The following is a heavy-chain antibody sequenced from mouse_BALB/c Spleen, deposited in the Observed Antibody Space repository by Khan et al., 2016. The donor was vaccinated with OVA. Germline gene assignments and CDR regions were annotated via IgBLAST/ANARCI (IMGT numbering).Heavy chain of an antibody. Sequence: EVQLEESGPGLVKPSQSLSLTCTVTGYSITSGYGWNWIRQFPGNKLEWMGYISYSGSTNYNPSLKSRISITRDTSKNQFFLQFNSVTTEDTATYYCARTARIKYWGQGTTLTVSS. CDR3: ARTARIKY. D-gene: IGHD1-2*01. J-gene: IGHJ2*01. V-gene: IGHV3-2*02. CDR1: GYSITSGYG. CDR2: ISYSGST.